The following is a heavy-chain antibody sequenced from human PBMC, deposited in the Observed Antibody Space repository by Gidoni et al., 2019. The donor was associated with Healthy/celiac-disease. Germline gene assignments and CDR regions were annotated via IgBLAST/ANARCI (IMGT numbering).Heavy chain of an antibody. Sequence: QVHLQESGPGLVKPPQTLSLTCTVSVGSISSGGYYWSWLRQHPGKGLEWIGYLTSSGSTYYNPSHKRRVTRSVDTSKNQFSLKLSSVAAAETAVYYGARDTMVRGVDYWGQGTLVTVSS. J-gene: IGHJ4*02. V-gene: IGHV4-31*03. CDR3: ARDTMVRGVDY. CDR1: VGSISSGGYY. D-gene: IGHD3-10*01. CDR2: LTSSGST.